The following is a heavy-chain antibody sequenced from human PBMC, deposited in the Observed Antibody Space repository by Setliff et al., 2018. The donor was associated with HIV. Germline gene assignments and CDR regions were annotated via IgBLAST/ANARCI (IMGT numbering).Heavy chain of an antibody. CDR3: ARNHLNDASGNTKTSGAYYFDP. CDR2: IYPADSDA. J-gene: IGHJ4*02. CDR1: GYSFSTYW. V-gene: IGHV5-51*01. Sequence: PGESLKISCKGSGYSFSTYWIDWVRQMPGRGLEVMGLIYPADSDARYNPSFQGQVTISADKSISTAYLQWSSLKASDSAIFYCARNHLNDASGNTKTSGAYYFDPWGQGTLVTVSS. D-gene: IGHD3-10*01.